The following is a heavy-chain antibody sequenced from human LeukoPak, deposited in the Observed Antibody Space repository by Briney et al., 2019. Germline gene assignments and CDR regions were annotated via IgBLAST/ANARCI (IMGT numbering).Heavy chain of an antibody. D-gene: IGHD2-2*03. CDR2: IPYDRSNK. J-gene: IGHJ4*02. Sequence: GGSLRLSCVASGFIFSSYAMHWVRQAPGKGLEWVAVIPYDRSNKYYADSVKGRFAISRDNSKNTLYLQMNSLRGEDTAVYHCASGYCSSTSCFPDYWGQGTLVTVSS. CDR3: ASGYCSSTSCFPDY. V-gene: IGHV3-30*09. CDR1: GFIFSSYA.